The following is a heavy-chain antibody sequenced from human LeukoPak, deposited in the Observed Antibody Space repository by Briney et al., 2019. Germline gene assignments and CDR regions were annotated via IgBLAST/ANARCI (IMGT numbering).Heavy chain of an antibody. CDR2: IYYSGSP. J-gene: IGHJ4*02. CDR1: GGSISSSSYY. V-gene: IGHV4-39*01. Sequence: SETLSLTCTVSGGSISSSSYYWGWIRQPPGKGLEWIGSIYYSGSPYYNPSLKSRATISVDTSKNQFSLKLSSVTAADTAVYYCARLHQADILTGYSPNNNFDYWGQGTLVTVSS. D-gene: IGHD3-9*01. CDR3: ARLHQADILTGYSPNNNFDY.